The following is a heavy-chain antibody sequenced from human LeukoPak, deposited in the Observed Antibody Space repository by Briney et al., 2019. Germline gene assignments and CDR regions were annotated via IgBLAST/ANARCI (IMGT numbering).Heavy chain of an antibody. CDR1: GFTFSSYE. CDR2: ISSSGSTI. Sequence: GGSLRLSCAASGFTFSSYEMNWVRQAPGKGPEWVSYISSSGSTIYYADSVKGRFTISRDNAKNSLYLQMNSLRAEGTAVYYCARDLVAQRNYFDYWGQGTLVTLSS. CDR3: ARDLVAQRNYFDY. V-gene: IGHV3-48*03. J-gene: IGHJ4*02. D-gene: IGHD2-8*02.